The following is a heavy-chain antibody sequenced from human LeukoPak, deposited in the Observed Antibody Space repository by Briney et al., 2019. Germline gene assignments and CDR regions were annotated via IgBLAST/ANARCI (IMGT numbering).Heavy chain of an antibody. Sequence: GASVKVSCKASGYTFTSYGISWVRQAPGQGLEWMGWISAYNGNTNYAQKLQGRVTMTTDTSTSTAYMELRSLRSDDTAVYYCARVIHYYDSSGYYFHHFVYWGQGTLVTVSS. J-gene: IGHJ4*02. V-gene: IGHV1-18*01. CDR2: ISAYNGNT. D-gene: IGHD3-22*01. CDR1: GYTFTSYG. CDR3: ARVIHYYDSSGYYFHHFVY.